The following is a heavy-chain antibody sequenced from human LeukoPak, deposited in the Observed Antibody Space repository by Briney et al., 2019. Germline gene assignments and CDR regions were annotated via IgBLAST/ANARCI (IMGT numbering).Heavy chain of an antibody. D-gene: IGHD4-17*01. V-gene: IGHV3-7*01. Sequence: GGSLRLSCAASGFTFSSYWMSWVRQAPGKGLEWVANIKQDGSEKYYVDSVKGRFTISRDNAKNSLYLQMNSLRAEGTAVYYCAREVGYGDFSYWGQGTLVTVSS. CDR3: AREVGYGDFSY. CDR1: GFTFSSYW. J-gene: IGHJ4*02. CDR2: IKQDGSEK.